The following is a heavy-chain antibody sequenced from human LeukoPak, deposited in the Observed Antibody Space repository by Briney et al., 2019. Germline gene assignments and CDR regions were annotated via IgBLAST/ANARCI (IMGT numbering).Heavy chain of an antibody. CDR3: ARGATVRDMDV. CDR1: GGSISSYY. CDR2: IDYSGST. Sequence: QVQLPESGPGLVKPSETLSFTCTVSGGSISSYYWSWIRQPPWKGLEWIGYIDYSGSTNYNPSLKSRVTISVDTSKNQFSLKLNSVTAADTAVYYCARGATVRDMDVWGKGTTVTVSS. D-gene: IGHD4-11*01. V-gene: IGHV4-59*01. J-gene: IGHJ6*03.